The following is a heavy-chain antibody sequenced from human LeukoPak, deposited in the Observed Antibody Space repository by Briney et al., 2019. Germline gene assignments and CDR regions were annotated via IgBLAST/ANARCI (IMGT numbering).Heavy chain of an antibody. CDR2: MNPNSGNT. Sequence: ASVKVSCKASGYTFTSYDINWVRQATGQGLEWMGWMNPNSGNTGYARKFQGRVTMTRNTSISTAYMELSSLRSEDTAVYYCARENTAMVNNYYGMDVWGQGTTVTVSS. CDR1: GYTFTSYD. V-gene: IGHV1-8*01. D-gene: IGHD5-18*01. CDR3: ARENTAMVNNYYGMDV. J-gene: IGHJ6*02.